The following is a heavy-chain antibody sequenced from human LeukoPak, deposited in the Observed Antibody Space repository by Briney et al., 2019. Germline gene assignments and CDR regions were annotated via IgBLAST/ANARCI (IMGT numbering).Heavy chain of an antibody. D-gene: IGHD1-26*01. J-gene: IGHJ5*02. Sequence: SETLSLTCAVYGGSFSGYYWSWIRQPPGKGLEWIGEINHSGSTNYNPSLKSRVTISVDTSKNHFSLKLSSVTAADTAVYYCAREYPKGGSYRFDPWGQGTLVTVSS. CDR1: GGSFSGYY. CDR3: AREYPKGGSYRFDP. V-gene: IGHV4-34*01. CDR2: INHSGST.